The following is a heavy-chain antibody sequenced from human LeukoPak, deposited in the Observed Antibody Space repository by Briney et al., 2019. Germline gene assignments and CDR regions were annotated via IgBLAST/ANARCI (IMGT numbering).Heavy chain of an antibody. Sequence: GGALRLSFAASGFTFSDYYMSWIRQAPGKGLEGVSYISSSGSTIYYADSVKGRFTISRDNAKNSLYLQMNSLRAEDTAVYYCARDTNDYGDYVREDYWGQGTLVTVSS. D-gene: IGHD4-17*01. CDR1: GFTFSDYY. V-gene: IGHV3-11*01. CDR2: ISSSGSTI. J-gene: IGHJ4*02. CDR3: ARDTNDYGDYVREDY.